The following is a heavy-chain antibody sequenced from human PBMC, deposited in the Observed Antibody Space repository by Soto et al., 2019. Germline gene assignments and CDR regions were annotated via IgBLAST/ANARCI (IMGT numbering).Heavy chain of an antibody. Sequence: VQLQESGPGLVKPSQTLSLTCTVSGDSITSGDYYWSWIRQPPGKGLEWIGYIYYSGNTNYNPSLKCGVIRSVATSKTQVSLTLTSVTAADTAVYYCVSFVGLLWGGVSPAESWGSYYFDNWGQGTLVTVSS. V-gene: IGHV4-30-4*01. J-gene: IGHJ4*02. D-gene: IGHD2-8*01. CDR3: VSFVGLLWGGVSPAESWGSYYFDN. CDR2: IYYSGNT. CDR1: GDSITSGDYY.